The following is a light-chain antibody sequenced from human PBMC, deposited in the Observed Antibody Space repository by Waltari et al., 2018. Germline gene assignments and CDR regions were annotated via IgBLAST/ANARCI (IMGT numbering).Light chain of an antibody. Sequence: QVVVTQEPSLTVSPGGTVTLTCGSSTGAVTSGQFPYWFLQKPGQAPRTLVYDTSNKHSGTPARFSGSLLGGKAALTLSCAQPEDEAEYYCSVSYSGHVIFGGGTKLTVL. J-gene: IGLJ2*01. CDR2: DTS. CDR3: SVSYSGHVI. CDR1: TGAVTSGQF. V-gene: IGLV7-46*01.